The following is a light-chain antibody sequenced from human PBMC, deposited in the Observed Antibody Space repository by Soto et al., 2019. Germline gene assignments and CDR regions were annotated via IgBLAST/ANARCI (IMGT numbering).Light chain of an antibody. CDR1: FSDVGGYDY. CDR2: EVT. V-gene: IGLV2-14*01. Sequence: QSVLTQPASVSGSPGQSIATSCTGTFSDVGGYDYVSWYQQHPDKAPKLMIYEVTKRPSGVSNRFSGSKSGNTASLTISGLQPEYEVDYYCSSSTSGSTRVFGSG. CDR3: SSSTSGSTRV. J-gene: IGLJ1*01.